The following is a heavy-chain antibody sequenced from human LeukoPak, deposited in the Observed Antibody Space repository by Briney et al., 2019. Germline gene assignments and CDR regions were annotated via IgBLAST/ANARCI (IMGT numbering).Heavy chain of an antibody. Sequence: PGESLKISCKGSGYSFTSYWIGWVRQMPGKGLEWMGIIYPGDSDTRYSPSFQGQVTISADKSISTAYLQWSSLKASDTAMYYCARLGGYCSSTSCYMELPDYWGQGTLVTVSS. CDR2: IYPGDSDT. V-gene: IGHV5-51*03. CDR1: GYSFTSYW. CDR3: ARLGGYCSSTSCYMELPDY. J-gene: IGHJ4*02. D-gene: IGHD2-2*02.